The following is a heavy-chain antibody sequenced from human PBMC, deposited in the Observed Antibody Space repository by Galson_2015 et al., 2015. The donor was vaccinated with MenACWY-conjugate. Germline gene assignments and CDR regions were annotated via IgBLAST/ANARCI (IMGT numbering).Heavy chain of an antibody. Sequence: SLRLSCAASGFTFSDYYMSWLRQAPGKGLEWVSYISSSSSYTNYADSVKGRFTISRDNAKNSLYLQMNSLRAEDTAVYYCARIDTAMVTFDYWGQGTLVTVSS. D-gene: IGHD5-18*01. V-gene: IGHV3-11*06. J-gene: IGHJ4*02. CDR2: ISSSSSYT. CDR3: ARIDTAMVTFDY. CDR1: GFTFSDYY.